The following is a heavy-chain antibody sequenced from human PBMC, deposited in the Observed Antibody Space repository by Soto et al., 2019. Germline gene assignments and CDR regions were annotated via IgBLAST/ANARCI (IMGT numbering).Heavy chain of an antibody. V-gene: IGHV1-69*13. D-gene: IGHD3-16*01. CDR3: ARDVPLNYYDGTYSYYAMDV. CDR2: IIPFFKAT. CDR1: GVTFSSHA. J-gene: IGHJ6*02. Sequence: SVKVSCKASGVTFSSHAISWVRQAPGQGLEWMGGIIPFFKATNYAQKFQGRVTITADDSTSTAYMDLYSLRSEDTAVYYCARDVPLNYYDGTYSYYAMDVWGQGTTVTVPS.